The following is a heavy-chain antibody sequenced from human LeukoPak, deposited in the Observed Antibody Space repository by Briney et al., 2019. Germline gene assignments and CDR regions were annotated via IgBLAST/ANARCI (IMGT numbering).Heavy chain of an antibody. CDR1: GFTFDDYA. D-gene: IGHD1-26*01. J-gene: IGHJ4*02. V-gene: IGHV3-9*01. Sequence: PGRSLRLSCAASGFTFDDYAMHWVRQAPGKGLEWVSGINWNSASIGYADFVKGRFTISGDNGKNSLYLEMNSLRAEDTALYYCAKAMYSGSYGYFDFWGQGTLVTVAS. CDR3: AKAMYSGSYGYFDF. CDR2: INWNSASI.